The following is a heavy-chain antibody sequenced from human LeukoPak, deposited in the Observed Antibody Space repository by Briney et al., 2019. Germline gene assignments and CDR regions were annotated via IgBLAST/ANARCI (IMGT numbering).Heavy chain of an antibody. V-gene: IGHV1-46*01. CDR3: ARRIVGATGLEGSFDY. CDR2: TNPSGGST. D-gene: IGHD1-26*01. CDR1: GYTFASYY. J-gene: IGHJ4*02. Sequence: GASVKVSCKASGYTFASYYMHWVRQAPGQGLEWMGITNPSGGSTSYAQKFQGRVTMTRDTSTSTVYMELSSLRSEDTAVYYRARRIVGATGLEGSFDYWGQGTLVTVSS.